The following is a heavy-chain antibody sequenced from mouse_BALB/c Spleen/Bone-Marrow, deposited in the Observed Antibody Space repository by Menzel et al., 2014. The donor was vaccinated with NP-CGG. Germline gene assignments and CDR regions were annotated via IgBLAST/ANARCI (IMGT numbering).Heavy chain of an antibody. D-gene: IGHD1-1*01. Sequence: VQLQQSWAELVRPGSSVKISCKASGYAFSRSWMNWVKQRPGQGLEWIGQIYPGDDDTNYSGKFKGRATLTADKSSGTAYMQLSSLTPEDSAVYFCAGSTPLAYWGQGTLVTVSA. CDR1: GYAFSRSW. V-gene: IGHV1-80*01. J-gene: IGHJ3*01. CDR3: AGSTPLAY. CDR2: IYPGDDDT.